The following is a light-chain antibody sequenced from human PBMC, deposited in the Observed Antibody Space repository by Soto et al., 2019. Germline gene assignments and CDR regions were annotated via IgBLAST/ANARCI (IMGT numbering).Light chain of an antibody. CDR3: QNYNSAPWT. CDR1: QGISNY. CDR2: AAS. V-gene: IGKV1-27*01. Sequence: DIQMTQSPSSLSASVGDRVTITCRASQGISNYLAWYQQKPGKVPKLLIYAASTLQSGVPSRFSGSGSGTDFTLTISSLQPEDVATYSCQNYNSAPWTFRQRTKVEIK. J-gene: IGKJ1*01.